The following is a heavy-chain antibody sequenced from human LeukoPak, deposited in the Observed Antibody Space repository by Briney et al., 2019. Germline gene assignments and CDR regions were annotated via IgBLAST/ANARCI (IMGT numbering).Heavy chain of an antibody. CDR3: ARVSQDVLRYFDWLSQGGWFDP. CDR2: ISAYNGNT. D-gene: IGHD3-9*01. V-gene: IGHV1-18*01. Sequence: ASVKVSCKASGYTFTSYGISWVRQAPGQGLEWMGWISAYNGNTNYAQKLQGRVTMTTDTSTSTAYMELRSLRSDDTAVYYCARVSQDVLRYFDWLSQGGWFDPWGQGTLVTVSS. J-gene: IGHJ5*02. CDR1: GYTFTSYG.